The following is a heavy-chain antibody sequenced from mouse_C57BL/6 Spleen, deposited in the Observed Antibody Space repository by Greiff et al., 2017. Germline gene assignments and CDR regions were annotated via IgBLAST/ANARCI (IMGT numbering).Heavy chain of an antibody. J-gene: IGHJ3*01. CDR1: GYTFTSYW. D-gene: IGHD3-2*02. CDR3: ARLDRSGYGGFAY. CDR2: IYPGSGST. V-gene: IGHV1-55*01. Sequence: VQLQESGAELVKPGASVKMSCKASGYTFTSYWITWVKQRPGQGLEWIGDIYPGSGSTNYNEKFKSKATLTVDTSSSTAYMQLSSLTSEDSAVYYCARLDRSGYGGFAYWGQGTLVTVSA.